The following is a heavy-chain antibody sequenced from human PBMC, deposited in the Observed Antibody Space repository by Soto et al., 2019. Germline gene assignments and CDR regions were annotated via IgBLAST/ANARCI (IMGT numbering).Heavy chain of an antibody. D-gene: IGHD2-15*01. CDR1: GFTFSSYA. V-gene: IGHV3-23*01. Sequence: VGSLRLSCAASGFTFSSYAMGWVRQGPGKGLEWVAVVSIGGSTHYADSVRGRFTISRDNSKNTLSLQMNSLTAEDTAVYFCAKRRGAGGHFDYWGQGALVTVSS. CDR2: VSIGGST. CDR3: AKRRGAGGHFDY. J-gene: IGHJ4*02.